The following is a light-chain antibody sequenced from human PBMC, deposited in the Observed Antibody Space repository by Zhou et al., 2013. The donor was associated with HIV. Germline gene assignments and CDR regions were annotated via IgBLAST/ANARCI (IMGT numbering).Light chain of an antibody. J-gene: IGKJ2*01. CDR2: AAS. Sequence: DIQMTQSPSSLSASVGDTVIITCRASQSVSNYLNWYQQKLGKAPTLLIFAASRLQSGVPSRFSGSGSGTDFTLTISSLEPEDFATYYCQQSYTTPFTFGQGTKLEIK. CDR3: QQSYTTPFT. V-gene: IGKV1-39*01. CDR1: QSVSNY.